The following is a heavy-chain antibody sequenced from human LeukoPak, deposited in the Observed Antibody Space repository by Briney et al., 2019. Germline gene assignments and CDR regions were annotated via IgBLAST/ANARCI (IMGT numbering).Heavy chain of an antibody. D-gene: IGHD1-26*01. CDR2: IYPGDSDT. V-gene: IGHV5-51*01. CDR3: ARQYSGSYHDAFDI. CDR1: GYSFTSYG. Sequence: GESLKISCKGSGYSFTSYGIGWVRQIRGKGLGWRGIIYPGDSDTRYSPSFQGQVTISADKSISPAYLQWSSLKASDTAMCYCARQYSGSYHDAFDIWGQGTMVTVSS. J-gene: IGHJ3*02.